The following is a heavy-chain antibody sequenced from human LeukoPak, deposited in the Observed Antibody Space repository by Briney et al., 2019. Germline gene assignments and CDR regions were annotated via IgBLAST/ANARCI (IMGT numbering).Heavy chain of an antibody. J-gene: IGHJ5*02. Sequence: PGGSLRLSCAASGFTFSSYEMNWVRQAPGKGLEWVSYISSSGSTIYYADSVKGRFTISRDNAKNSLYLQMNSLRAEDTAVYYCARERRLRYFDWLYTNWFDPWGQGTLVTVSS. V-gene: IGHV3-48*03. D-gene: IGHD3-9*01. CDR2: ISSSGSTI. CDR3: ARERRLRYFDWLYTNWFDP. CDR1: GFTFSSYE.